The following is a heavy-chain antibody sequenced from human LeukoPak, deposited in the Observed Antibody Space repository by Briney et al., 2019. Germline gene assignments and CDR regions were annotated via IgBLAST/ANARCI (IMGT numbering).Heavy chain of an antibody. V-gene: IGHV3-23*01. CDR2: ISNSGGTT. J-gene: IGHJ4*02. CDR3: AKRGGSGSYSGYFDY. CDR1: GFTFSNYA. Sequence: GGSLRLSCAASGFTFSNYAMNWVRQAPGKGLEWVSAISNSGGTTYYADSVKGQFTISRDNSKNTLYLQMNSLRAEGTAVYYCAKRGGSGSYSGYFDYWGQGTLVTVSS. D-gene: IGHD1-26*01.